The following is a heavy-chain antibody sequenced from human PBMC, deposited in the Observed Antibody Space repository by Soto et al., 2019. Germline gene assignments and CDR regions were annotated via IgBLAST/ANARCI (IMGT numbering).Heavy chain of an antibody. CDR2: IDPNGGGT. V-gene: IGHV1-2*02. Sequence: GASVKVSCKASGYIFTGYYMHWVRQAPGQGLEWMGWIDPNGGGTDYAQKFQGRVTMTRGTSISTAYMELSRLRVDDTAVYYCARVMSGSYLGHGYYFDYWGQGTLVTVSS. J-gene: IGHJ4*02. CDR1: GYIFTGYY. D-gene: IGHD1-26*01. CDR3: ARVMSGSYLGHGYYFDY.